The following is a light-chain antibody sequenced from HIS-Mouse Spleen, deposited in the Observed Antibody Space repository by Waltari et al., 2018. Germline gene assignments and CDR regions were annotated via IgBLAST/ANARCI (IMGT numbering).Light chain of an antibody. CDR3: SSYTSSSTLV. Sequence: QSALTQPASVSGSPGQSITISCTGTSRDVGGYNYVSWYQQHPGKAPQLMIYDVSNRPSGVSNRFSGSKSGNTASLTISGLQAEDEADYYCSSYTSSSTLVFGGGTKLTVL. CDR1: SRDVGGYNY. V-gene: IGLV2-14*03. J-gene: IGLJ2*01. CDR2: DVS.